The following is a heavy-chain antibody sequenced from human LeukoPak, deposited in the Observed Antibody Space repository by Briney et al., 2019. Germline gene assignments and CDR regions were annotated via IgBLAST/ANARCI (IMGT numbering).Heavy chain of an antibody. Sequence: ASVKVSCKASGYTFTSYYMHWVRQAPGQGLEWMGIINPSDGSTSYAQKFQGRVTMTRDMSTSTVYMELSSLRSEDTAVYYCARGVGYYDSSGLGDYWGQGTLVTVSS. CDR1: GYTFTSYY. J-gene: IGHJ4*02. V-gene: IGHV1-46*01. CDR2: INPSDGST. CDR3: ARGVGYYDSSGLGDY. D-gene: IGHD3-22*01.